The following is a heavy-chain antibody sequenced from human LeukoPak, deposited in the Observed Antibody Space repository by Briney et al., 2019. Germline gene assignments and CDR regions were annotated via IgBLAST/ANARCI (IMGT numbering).Heavy chain of an antibody. CDR1: GYTFTSYD. D-gene: IGHD3-10*01. J-gene: IGHJ6*03. CDR2: MNPNSGNT. Sequence: ASVKVSCKASGYTFTSYDINWVRQATGQGLEWMGWMNPNSGNTGYAQKFQGRVTITRNTSISTAYMELSSLRSEDTAVYYCARNEGRWFGELLGYYYYMDVWGKGTTVTVSS. CDR3: ARNEGRWFGELLGYYYYMDV. V-gene: IGHV1-8*03.